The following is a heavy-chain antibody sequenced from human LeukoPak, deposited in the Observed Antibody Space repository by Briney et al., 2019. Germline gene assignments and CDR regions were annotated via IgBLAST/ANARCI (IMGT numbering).Heavy chain of an antibody. V-gene: IGHV4-4*09. CDR1: GGSISSYY. CDR2: IYTSGST. CDR3: ARGPVAARPSY. D-gene: IGHD6-6*01. Sequence: PSETLSLTCTVSGGSISSYYWSWIRQPPGKGLEWIGYIYTSGSTNYNPSLKSRVTISVDTSKNQFSLKLSSVTAADTAVYYCARGPVAARPSYWGQGTLVTVSS. J-gene: IGHJ4*02.